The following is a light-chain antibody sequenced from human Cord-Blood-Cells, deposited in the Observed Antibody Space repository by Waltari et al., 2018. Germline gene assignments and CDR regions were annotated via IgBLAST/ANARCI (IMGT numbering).Light chain of an antibody. V-gene: IGLV2-14*03. CDR2: DVS. CDR3: SSYTSSSTWV. J-gene: IGLJ3*02. Sequence: QSALTQPASVSGSPGQSITIPCPGTSSSVGGYNYVSWYEQHPGNAPKLMIYDVSNRPSGVSNRFSGSKSGNTASLTISGLQAEDEADYYCSSYTSSSTWVFGGGTKLTVL. CDR1: SSSVGGYNY.